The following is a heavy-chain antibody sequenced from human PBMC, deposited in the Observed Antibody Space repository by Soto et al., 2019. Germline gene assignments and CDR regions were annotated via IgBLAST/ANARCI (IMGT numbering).Heavy chain of an antibody. CDR2: IYSGGST. V-gene: IGHV3-66*01. CDR1: GFTVSSNY. Sequence: PGGSLTLSCAASGFTVSSNYMSRVRQAPGKGLEWVSVIYSGGSTYYADSVKGRVTISRDNSKNTLYLQMNSLRAEDTAVYYCARDLLHYDILKGFNWGQGTLVTVS. CDR3: ARDLLHYDILKGFN. D-gene: IGHD3-9*01. J-gene: IGHJ1*01.